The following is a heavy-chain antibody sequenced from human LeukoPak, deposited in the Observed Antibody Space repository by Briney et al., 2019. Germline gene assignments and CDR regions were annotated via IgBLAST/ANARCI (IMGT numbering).Heavy chain of an antibody. V-gene: IGHV4-59*05. D-gene: IGHD2-15*01. CDR2: ISYSGST. CDR3: TRLLQSGSPRLYFDY. CDR1: GGSISGYY. J-gene: IGHJ4*02. Sequence: SETLSLTCTVSGGSISGYYWSWIRQPPGKGLEWIESISYSGSTYYNPSLKSRVTISVDTSKNQFSLKLSSVTAADTAVYYCTRLLQSGSPRLYFDYWGQGTLVTV.